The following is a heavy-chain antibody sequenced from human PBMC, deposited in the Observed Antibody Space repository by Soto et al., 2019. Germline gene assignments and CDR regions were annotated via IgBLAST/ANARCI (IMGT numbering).Heavy chain of an antibody. V-gene: IGHV4-39*01. CDR1: GGSISSSSYY. D-gene: IGHD3-22*01. CDR3: ARHCSRSNMIVVVITPHYYFDY. J-gene: IGHJ4*02. CDR2: IYYSGST. Sequence: TLSLTCTVSGGSISSSSYYGGWIRQPPGKGLEWIWSIYYSGSTYYNPSLKSRVTISVDTSKNQFSLKLSSVTAADTAVYYCARHCSRSNMIVVVITPHYYFDYWGKGTLVTVCS.